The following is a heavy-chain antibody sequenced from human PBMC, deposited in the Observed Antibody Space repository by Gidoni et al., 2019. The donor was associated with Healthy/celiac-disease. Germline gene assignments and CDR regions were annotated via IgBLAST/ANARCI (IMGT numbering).Heavy chain of an antibody. V-gene: IGHV4-30-2*01. CDR3: ARIRGAIQGGNGYFDY. J-gene: IGHJ4*02. CDR1: GGSISSGGYS. Sequence: QLQLQESGSGLVKPSQTLSLTCAVSGGSISSGGYSWSWIRQPPGKGLVWIGYIYHSGSTYYNPSLKSRVTISVDRSKNQFSLKLSSVTAADTAVYYCARIRGAIQGGNGYFDYWGQGTLVTVSS. D-gene: IGHD2-8*01. CDR2: IYHSGST.